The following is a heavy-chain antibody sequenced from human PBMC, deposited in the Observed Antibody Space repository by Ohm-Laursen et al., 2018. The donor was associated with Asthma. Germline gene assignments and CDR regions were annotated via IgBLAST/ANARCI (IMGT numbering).Heavy chain of an antibody. CDR1: GGTFSSYA. V-gene: IGHV1-69*13. CDR3: ARGPSGNLPYYYYGMDV. J-gene: IGHJ6*02. D-gene: IGHD4-23*01. CDR2: IIPIFGTA. Sequence: ASVKVSCKPSGGTFSSYAISWVRQAPGQGLEWMGGIIPIFGTANYAQKFQGRVTITADESTSTAYMELSSLRSEDTAVYYCARGPSGNLPYYYYGMDVWGQGTTVTVSS.